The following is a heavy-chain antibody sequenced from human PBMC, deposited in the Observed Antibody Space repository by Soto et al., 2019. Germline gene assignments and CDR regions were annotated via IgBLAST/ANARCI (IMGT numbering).Heavy chain of an antibody. CDR3: ARPTFPRSSYYGMDV. D-gene: IGHD3-16*02. V-gene: IGHV3-11*06. CDR1: GFTFSDYY. CDR2: LSSSSSYT. J-gene: IGHJ6*02. Sequence: GGSLRFSCAASGFTFSDYYISWIRQATGTGLEWVSYLSSSSSYTNYADSVKGRFTISRDNAKNSLYLQIYGLSAADTAVYYCARPTFPRSSYYGMDVWGQETKVTVSS.